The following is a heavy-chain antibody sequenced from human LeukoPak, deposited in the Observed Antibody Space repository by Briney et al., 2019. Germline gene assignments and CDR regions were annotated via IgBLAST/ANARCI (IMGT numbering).Heavy chain of an antibody. CDR2: IRYDGSNK. D-gene: IGHD2-2*01. CDR1: GFTFISYG. V-gene: IGHV3-30*02. J-gene: IGHJ4*02. Sequence: GGSLRLSCAASGFTFISYGMHWVRQAPGKGLEWAAFIRYDGSNKYYADSVKGRFTISRDNSKNTLYLQMNSLRAEDTAVYYCAKDKGYCSSTSCRTTYYFDYWGQGTLVTVSS. CDR3: AKDKGYCSSTSCRTTYYFDY.